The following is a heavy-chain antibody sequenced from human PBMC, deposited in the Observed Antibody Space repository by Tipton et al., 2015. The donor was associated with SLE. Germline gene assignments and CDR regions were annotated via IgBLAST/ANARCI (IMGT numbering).Heavy chain of an antibody. V-gene: IGHV4-39*02. CDR2: IYYTGNT. J-gene: IGHJ6*04. D-gene: IGHD3-3*01. CDR1: GGSVSSSSYY. CDR3: ARVHFIFGGMDV. Sequence: GSLRLSCTVSGGSVSSSSYYWGWIRQPPGKGLEWIGSIYYTGNTFYNPSLKSRVVLSIDTSKSHFSLEMKSVTAADTAVYYCARVHFIFGGMDVWGNGTTVTVSS.